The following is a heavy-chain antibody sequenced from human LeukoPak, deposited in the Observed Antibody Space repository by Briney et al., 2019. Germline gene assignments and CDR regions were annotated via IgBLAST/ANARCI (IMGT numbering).Heavy chain of an antibody. J-gene: IGHJ3*02. CDR3: ARGLPRGAFDI. CDR2: ISYDGSNK. CDR1: GFTFSSYA. Sequence: GRSLRLSCAASGFTFSSYAMHWVRQAPGKGLEWVAVISYDGSNKYYADSVKGRFTISRDNSKNTLYLQMNSLRAEDTAVYYCARGLPRGAFDIWGQGTMVTVSS. V-gene: IGHV3-30-3*01. D-gene: IGHD2-21*01.